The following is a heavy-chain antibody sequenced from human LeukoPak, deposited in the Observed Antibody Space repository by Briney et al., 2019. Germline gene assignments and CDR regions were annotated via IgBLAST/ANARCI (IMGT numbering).Heavy chain of an antibody. CDR1: GFTFSSYA. D-gene: IGHD3-9*01. CDR3: ARDDHNFAGYLDY. CDR2: ISYDGSNK. Sequence: PGGSLRLSCAASGFTFSSYAIHWVRQAPGKGLEWVAVISYDGSNKYYADSVKGRFTISRDNSKNTLYLQMNSLRAEDTAVYYCARDDHNFAGYLDYWGQGTLVTVSS. V-gene: IGHV3-30-3*01. J-gene: IGHJ4*02.